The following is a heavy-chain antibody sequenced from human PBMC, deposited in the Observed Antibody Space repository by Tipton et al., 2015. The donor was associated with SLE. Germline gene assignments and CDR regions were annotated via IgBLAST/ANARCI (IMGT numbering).Heavy chain of an antibody. J-gene: IGHJ4*02. V-gene: IGHV4-39*07. D-gene: IGHD6-6*01. Sequence: TLSLTCTVSGGSISSSSYYWGWIRQPPGKGLEWIGEINHSGSTNYNPSLKSRVTISVDTSKNQFSLKLSSVTAADTAVYYCARGIAARLDYWGQGTLVTVSS. CDR3: ARGIAARLDY. CDR2: INHSGST. CDR1: GGSISSSSYY.